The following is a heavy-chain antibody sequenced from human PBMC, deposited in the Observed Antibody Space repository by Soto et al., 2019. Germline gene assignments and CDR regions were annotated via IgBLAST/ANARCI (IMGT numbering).Heavy chain of an antibody. D-gene: IGHD3-3*01. Sequence: SVKVSCKASGGTFSGYVINWVRQAPGQGXEWMGGIVPIFGTPNYAQKFQGRVTITADKSANTGYMELSSLRSDDTAVYYCARDLGGHTQEVFSHYYGMDVWGQGTTVTVSS. CDR3: ARDLGGHTQEVFSHYYGMDV. CDR1: GGTFSGYV. CDR2: IVPIFGTP. J-gene: IGHJ6*02. V-gene: IGHV1-69*06.